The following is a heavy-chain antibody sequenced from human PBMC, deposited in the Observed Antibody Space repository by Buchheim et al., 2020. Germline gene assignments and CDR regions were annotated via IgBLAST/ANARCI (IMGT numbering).Heavy chain of an antibody. J-gene: IGHJ4*02. CDR3: AKDGIVANFNY. Sequence: QVQLVESGGGVVQPGRSLRLSCAASGFTFSSYGMHWVRQAPGKGLEWVAVISYDGSNKYYADSVKGRFTISRDNSKNTLYLQMNSLRAEDTTVYCCAKDGIVANFNYWGQGTL. D-gene: IGHD5-12*01. CDR2: ISYDGSNK. CDR1: GFTFSSYG. V-gene: IGHV3-30*18.